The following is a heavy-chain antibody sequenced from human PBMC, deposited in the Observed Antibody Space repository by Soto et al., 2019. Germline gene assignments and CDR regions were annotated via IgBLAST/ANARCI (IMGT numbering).Heavy chain of an antibody. V-gene: IGHV4-30-2*01. J-gene: IGHJ4*02. CDR3: GGENWLGTYYFDS. CDR1: GGSVSTAGYS. Sequence: PSETLSLTCAVSGGSVSTAGYSWTGVRQPPGKGLEWIGYIFHTGSTYYSPSLRSRVTISIDRSKKQFSLELTSVTAADAAVYYCGGENWLGTYYFDSWGQGILVTVSS. CDR2: IFHTGST. D-gene: IGHD6-19*01.